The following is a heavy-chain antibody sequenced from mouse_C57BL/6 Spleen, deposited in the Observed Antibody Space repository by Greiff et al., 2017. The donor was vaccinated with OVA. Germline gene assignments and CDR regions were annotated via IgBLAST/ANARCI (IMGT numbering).Heavy chain of an antibody. CDR3: ARIGWDGSDY. CDR1: GYTFTSYW. D-gene: IGHD4-1*01. CDR2: LDPSDSYT. Sequence: QVQLQQPGAELVMPGASVKLSCKASGYTFTSYWMHWVKQRPGQGLEWIGELDPSDSYTNYNQKFKGKSTLTVDKSSSTAYMQLSSLTSEDSAVYYCARIGWDGSDYWGKGTTLTVSS. V-gene: IGHV1-69*01. J-gene: IGHJ2*01.